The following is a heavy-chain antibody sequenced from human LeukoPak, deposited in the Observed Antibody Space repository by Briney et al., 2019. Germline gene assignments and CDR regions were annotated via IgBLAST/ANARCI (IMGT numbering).Heavy chain of an antibody. CDR1: GGSISSSS. CDR3: ARDLIAAAGRH. Sequence: ETLSLTCTVSGGSISSSSYYWGWIRQPPGKGLEWVLYISSSSSTIYYADSVKGRFTTSRDNAKNSLYLQMNSLRAEDTAVYYCARDLIAAAGRHWGQGTLVTVSS. CDR2: ISSSSSTI. J-gene: IGHJ4*02. V-gene: IGHV3-48*01. D-gene: IGHD6-13*01.